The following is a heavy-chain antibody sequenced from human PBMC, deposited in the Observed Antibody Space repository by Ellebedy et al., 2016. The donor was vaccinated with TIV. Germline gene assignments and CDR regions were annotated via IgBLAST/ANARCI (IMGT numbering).Heavy chain of an antibody. Sequence: GESLKISCAASGFTFSNAWMSWVRQAPGKGLEWVGRIKSKTDGGTTDYAAPVKGRFTISRDDSKNTLYLQMNSLKTEDTAVYYCTTQPETVGLVPAAIGYDYYYYGMDVWGQGTTVTVSS. J-gene: IGHJ6*02. D-gene: IGHD2-2*01. CDR1: GFTFSNAW. CDR3: TTQPETVGLVPAAIGYDYYYYGMDV. V-gene: IGHV3-15*01. CDR2: IKSKTDGGTT.